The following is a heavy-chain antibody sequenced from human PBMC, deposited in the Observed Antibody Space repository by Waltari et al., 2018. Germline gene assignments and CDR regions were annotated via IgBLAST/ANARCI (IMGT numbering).Heavy chain of an antibody. V-gene: IGHV4-34*01. CDR2: INHSGNI. J-gene: IGHJ6*02. CDR1: GGSFRGSS. D-gene: IGHD2-15*01. CDR3: VRLEDCTGPGGNCYSGELFALDV. Sequence: QVQLQQWGAGQLQPSATLSPSCAVFGGSFRGSSWGWVRQARGKGLEWIGEINHSGNINSNPSLRSRLTMSVDTSNNQLSLKLNSVTAADTAVYYCVRLEDCTGPGGNCYSGELFALDVWGQGTTVTVSS.